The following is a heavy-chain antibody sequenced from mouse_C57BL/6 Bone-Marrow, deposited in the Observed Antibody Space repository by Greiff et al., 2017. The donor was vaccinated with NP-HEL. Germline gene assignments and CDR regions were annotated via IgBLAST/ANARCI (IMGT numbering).Heavy chain of an antibody. D-gene: IGHD1-1*01. Sequence: EVKLMESGGGLVKPGGSLKLSCAASGFTFSSYAMSWVRQTPEKRLEWVATISDGGSYTYYPDNVKGRFTISRDNAKHNLYLQMSHLKSEDTAMYYCARGDYGSSFWYFDVWGTGTTVTVSS. CDR3: ARGDYGSSFWYFDV. J-gene: IGHJ1*03. CDR1: GFTFSSYA. V-gene: IGHV5-4*03. CDR2: ISDGGSYT.